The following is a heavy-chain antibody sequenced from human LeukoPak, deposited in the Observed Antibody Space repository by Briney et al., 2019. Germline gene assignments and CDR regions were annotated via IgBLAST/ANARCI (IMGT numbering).Heavy chain of an antibody. J-gene: IGHJ4*02. CDR1: GGSISTNNW. D-gene: IGHD3-10*01. Sequence: PSETLSLTCTVSGGSISTNNWWTWVRQSPGKGLEWIGSIYHGGGTNHNPSLRSPVTISIDTSRNQFSLTMTSVTAAATAVYYCAKGRGSGTYHSGLFDIWGQGTPVTVSS. CDR3: AKGRGSGTYHSGLFDI. V-gene: IGHV4-4*02. CDR2: IYHGGGT.